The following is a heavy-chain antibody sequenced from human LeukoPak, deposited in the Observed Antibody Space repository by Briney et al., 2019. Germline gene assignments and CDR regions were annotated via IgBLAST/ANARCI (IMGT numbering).Heavy chain of an antibody. J-gene: IGHJ4*02. CDR1: GGSISSGGYY. CDR3: ASREGAVAAKTFDY. Sequence: PSETLSLTCTVSGGSISSGGYYWSWIRQHPGKGLEWIGYIYYSGSTYYNPSLKSRVTISVDTSKNQFSLKLSSVTAADTAVYYCASREGAVAAKTFDYWGQGTLVTVSS. CDR2: IYYSGST. V-gene: IGHV4-31*03. D-gene: IGHD6-19*01.